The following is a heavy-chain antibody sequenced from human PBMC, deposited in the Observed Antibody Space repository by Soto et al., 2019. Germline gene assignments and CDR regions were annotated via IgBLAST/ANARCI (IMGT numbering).Heavy chain of an antibody. CDR1: GGTFSSYT. J-gene: IGHJ3*02. CDR2: IIPILGIA. CDR3: ASAALPPEPGSSGSLVNAFDI. Sequence: QVQLVQSGAEVKKPGSSVKVSCKASGGTFSSYTISWVRQAPGQGLEWMGRIIPILGIANYAQKFQGRVTITADKSTSTAYMELSSLRSEDTAVYYCASAALPPEPGSSGSLVNAFDIWGQGTMVTVSS. D-gene: IGHD3-22*01. V-gene: IGHV1-69*02.